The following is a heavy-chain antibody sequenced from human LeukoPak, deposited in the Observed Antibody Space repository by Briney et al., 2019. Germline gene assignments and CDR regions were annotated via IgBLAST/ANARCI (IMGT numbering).Heavy chain of an antibody. V-gene: IGHV3-43*02. CDR2: ISGDGGTT. CDR3: AKDGGGVWRPLQGY. CDR1: GFTFDDYA. D-gene: IGHD1-1*01. Sequence: PGGSLRLSCAASGFTFDDYAMHWVRQTPGKGLEWVSLISGDGGTTYYADSVKGRFTISRDNSKNSLYLQMNSLRTEDTALYYCAKDGGGVWRPLQGYWGQGTLVTVSS. J-gene: IGHJ4*02.